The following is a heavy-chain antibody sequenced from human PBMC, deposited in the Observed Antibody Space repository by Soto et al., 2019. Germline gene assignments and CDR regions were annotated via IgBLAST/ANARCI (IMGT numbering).Heavy chain of an antibody. D-gene: IGHD3-3*02. V-gene: IGHV3-23*01. Sequence: EVQLLESGGGLVQPGGSLRISCAASGFDFSNYGMSWVRQAPGKGLEWVSAISGTAHASYYAASVKGRFTISRDNSNNTLYLHMNSLRVEDTAVYFCVKDAPQPFSDWGQGTLGTVSS. CDR3: VKDAPQPFSD. CDR1: GFDFSNYG. CDR2: ISGTAHAS. J-gene: IGHJ4*02.